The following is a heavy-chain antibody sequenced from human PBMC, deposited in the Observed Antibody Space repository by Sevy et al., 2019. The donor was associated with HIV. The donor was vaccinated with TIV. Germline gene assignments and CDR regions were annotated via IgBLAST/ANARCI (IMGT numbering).Heavy chain of an antibody. CDR1: GYSISSGYY. J-gene: IGHJ4*02. Sequence: SETLSLTCTVSGYSISSGYYWGWIRQPPGKGLEWIGSIYHSGSTYYNPSLKSRVTISVDTSKNQFSLKLSSVTAADTAVYHCARDDGDYYDSSGLYWGQGTLVTVSS. V-gene: IGHV4-38-2*02. CDR3: ARDDGDYYDSSGLY. CDR2: IYHSGST. D-gene: IGHD3-22*01.